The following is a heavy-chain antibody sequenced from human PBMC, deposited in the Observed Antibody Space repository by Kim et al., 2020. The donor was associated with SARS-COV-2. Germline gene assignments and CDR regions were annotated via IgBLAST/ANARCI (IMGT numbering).Heavy chain of an antibody. D-gene: IGHD3-10*01. Sequence: SLKSRVTISVDTSKNQFSLKLSSVTAADTAVYYCARGIWFGELLGNWFDPWGQGTLVTVSS. J-gene: IGHJ5*02. CDR3: ARGIWFGELLGNWFDP. V-gene: IGHV4-31*02.